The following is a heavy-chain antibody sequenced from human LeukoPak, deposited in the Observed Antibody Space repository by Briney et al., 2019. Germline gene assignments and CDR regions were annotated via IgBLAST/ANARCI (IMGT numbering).Heavy chain of an antibody. CDR3: AREGVAADY. CDR2: ITSSGTTM. V-gene: IGHV3-48*03. Sequence: PGGSLRLSCAASGFTFSSYEMNWVRQAPGKGLEWVAYITSSGTTMYYADSVRGRSIIFRDNAKNSLYLQMNSLRAEDTAVYYCAREGVAADYWGQGTLVTVSS. CDR1: GFTFSSYE. J-gene: IGHJ4*02. D-gene: IGHD6-13*01.